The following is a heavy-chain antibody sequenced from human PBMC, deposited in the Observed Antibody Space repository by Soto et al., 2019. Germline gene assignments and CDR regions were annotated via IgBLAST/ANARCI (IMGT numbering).Heavy chain of an antibody. CDR2: IFYSGST. D-gene: IGHD2-21*01. Sequence: SETLSLTCNVSGGSLTSSTYFWGWVRQPPGKGLEWIGRIFYSGSTYYNPSLKSRVTISVDTSRNQISLKLRSVNAADTAVYYCACAEVVGHIMDIWGQGTTVTVSS. CDR1: GGSLTSSTYF. V-gene: IGHV4-39*01. J-gene: IGHJ6*02. CDR3: ACAEVVGHIMDI.